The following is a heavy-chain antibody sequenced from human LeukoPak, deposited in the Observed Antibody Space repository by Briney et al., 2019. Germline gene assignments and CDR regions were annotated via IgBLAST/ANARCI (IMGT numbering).Heavy chain of an antibody. CDR1: GGTFSSYA. D-gene: IGHD3-3*01. Sequence: GSSVKVSCKASGGTFSSYAISWVRQAPGQGLEWMGGIIPIFGTANYAQKFQGRVTITADESTSTAYMELSSLRSEDTAVYYCARGFWSGYYALGYYMDVWGKGTTVTVSS. CDR2: IIPIFGTA. J-gene: IGHJ6*03. V-gene: IGHV1-69*01. CDR3: ARGFWSGYYALGYYMDV.